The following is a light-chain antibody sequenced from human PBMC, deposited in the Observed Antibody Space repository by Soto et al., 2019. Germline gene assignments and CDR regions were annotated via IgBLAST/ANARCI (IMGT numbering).Light chain of an antibody. V-gene: IGKV3-15*01. CDR2: GAS. CDR3: QQYNNWPGT. CDR1: QSVSSY. Sequence: EIVFTQSPATLSFSPGERATLSRRASQSVSSYLAWYQQKPGQAPRLLIYGASTRATGIPARFSGSGSGTEFTLTISSLQSEDFAVYYCQQYNNWPGTFGQGTKWIS. J-gene: IGKJ1*01.